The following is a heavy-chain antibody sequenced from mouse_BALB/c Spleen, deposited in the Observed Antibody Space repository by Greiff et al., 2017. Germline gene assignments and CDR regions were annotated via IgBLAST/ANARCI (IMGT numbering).Heavy chain of an antibody. Sequence: EVKLMESGAELVKPGASVKLSCTASGFNIKDTYMHWVKQRPEQGLEWIGRIDPANGNTKYDPKFQGKATITADTSSNTAYLQLSSLTSEDTAVYYCARNDYFAYWGQGTLVTVSA. V-gene: IGHV14-3*02. CDR1: GFNIKDTY. CDR3: ARNDYFAY. CDR2: IDPANGNT. J-gene: IGHJ3*01. D-gene: IGHD2-13*01.